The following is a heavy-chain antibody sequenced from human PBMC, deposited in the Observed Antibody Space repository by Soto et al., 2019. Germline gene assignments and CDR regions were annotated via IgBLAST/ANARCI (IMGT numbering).Heavy chain of an antibody. CDR1: GFTFSSYA. Sequence: PVGSLRLSCAASGFTFSSYAMSWVRQAPGKGLEWVSAISGSGGSTYYADSVKGRFTISRDNSKNTLYLQMNSLRAEDTAVYYCAKTVAARSYYYYGMDVWGQGTTVTVSS. CDR2: ISGSGGST. V-gene: IGHV3-23*01. D-gene: IGHD6-6*01. CDR3: AKTVAARSYYYYGMDV. J-gene: IGHJ6*02.